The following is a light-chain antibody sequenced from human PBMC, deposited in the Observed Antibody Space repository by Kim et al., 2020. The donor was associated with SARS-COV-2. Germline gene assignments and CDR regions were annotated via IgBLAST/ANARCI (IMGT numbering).Light chain of an antibody. Sequence: ELTQPPSASGTPGQRVTISCSGSSSNIGSNYVYWYQKLPGTAPKLLIYRNNQRPSGVPDRFSGSKSGTSASLAISGLRSEDEADYYCAAWDDSLSGLYVFGTGTKVTVL. J-gene: IGLJ1*01. V-gene: IGLV1-47*01. CDR3: AAWDDSLSGLYV. CDR1: SSNIGSNY. CDR2: RNN.